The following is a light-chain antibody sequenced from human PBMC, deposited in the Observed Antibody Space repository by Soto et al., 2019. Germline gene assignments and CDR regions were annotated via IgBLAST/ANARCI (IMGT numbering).Light chain of an antibody. Sequence: QSVLTQPPSVSGAPGQTVIISCSGSSSNLGAPYDVNWFRQLPGTVPRLLIYGNNNRPSGVPDRCSGSKSGTSASVAITGLQAEDEADYYCQSYDSSLSGYVFGTGTKVTAL. CDR1: SSNLGAPYD. CDR3: QSYDSSLSGYV. V-gene: IGLV1-40*01. J-gene: IGLJ1*01. CDR2: GNN.